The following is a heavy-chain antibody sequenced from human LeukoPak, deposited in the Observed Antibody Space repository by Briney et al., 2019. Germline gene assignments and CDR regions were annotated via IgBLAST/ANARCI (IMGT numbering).Heavy chain of an antibody. D-gene: IGHD6-13*01. CDR2: IKQDGGEK. Sequence: PGRSLRLSCAAAGFTFNNHAMHWVRQASGKGLEWVANIKQDGGEKYYVDSMKGRFTISRDNAKNSLYLQMNSLRAEDTAVYYCARGSSSYYGEYYFDYWGQGTLVTVSS. J-gene: IGHJ4*02. V-gene: IGHV3-7*03. CDR1: GFTFNNHA. CDR3: ARGSSSYYGEYYFDY.